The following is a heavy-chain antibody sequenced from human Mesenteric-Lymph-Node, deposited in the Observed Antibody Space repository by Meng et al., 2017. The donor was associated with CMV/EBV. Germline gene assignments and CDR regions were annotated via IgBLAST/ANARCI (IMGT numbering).Heavy chain of an antibody. V-gene: IGHV3-21*01. CDR3: ARDGGYNYGRSLDY. J-gene: IGHJ4*02. CDR2: ISSTSSYI. CDR1: GFTFSSYS. Sequence: GESLKISCAASGFTFSSYSMNWVRQAPGKGLEWVSSISSTSSYIYYADSVKGRFTISRDNAKNSLYLQMNSLRAEDTAVYYCARDGGYNYGRSLDYWGQGTLVTVSS. D-gene: IGHD5-18*01.